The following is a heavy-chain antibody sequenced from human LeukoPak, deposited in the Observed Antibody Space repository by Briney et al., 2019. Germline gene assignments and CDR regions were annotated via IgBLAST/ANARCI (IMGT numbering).Heavy chain of an antibody. CDR1: GWSFSDYY. Sequence: PSETLSLTCTLYGWSFSDYYWSWIRQPPGKGLEWIGEINHSGSTNYNPSLKSRVSISVDTSKNQFSLKLTSVTAADTAVYYCTSPWFDPWGQGTLVTVSS. CDR3: TSPWFDP. J-gene: IGHJ5*02. V-gene: IGHV4-34*01. CDR2: INHSGST.